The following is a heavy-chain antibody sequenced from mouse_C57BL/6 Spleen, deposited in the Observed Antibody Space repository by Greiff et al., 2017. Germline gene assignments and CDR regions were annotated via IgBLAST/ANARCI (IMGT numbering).Heavy chain of an antibody. CDR1: GFTFSDFY. CDR3: ARDWYFGV. CDR2: SRNKANDYTT. J-gene: IGHJ1*03. V-gene: IGHV7-1*01. Sequence: EVQVVESGGGLVQSGRSLRLSCATSGFTFSDFYMEWVRQAPGKGLEWIAASRNKANDYTTEYSASVKGRFIVSRDTSQSILYLQMNALRAEDTAIYYCARDWYFGVWGTGTTVTVSS.